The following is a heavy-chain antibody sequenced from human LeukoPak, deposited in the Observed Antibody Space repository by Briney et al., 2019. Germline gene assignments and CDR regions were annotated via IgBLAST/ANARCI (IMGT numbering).Heavy chain of an antibody. J-gene: IGHJ6*02. CDR3: AGVGDSGAVAHGMDV. CDR1: GFTFSSYA. CDR2: ISYDGSNK. D-gene: IGHD6-19*01. V-gene: IGHV3-30-3*01. Sequence: GGSLRLSCAASGFTFSSYAMHWVRQAPGKGLEWVAVISYDGSNKYYADSVKGRFTISRDNSKNTLYLQMNSLRAEDTAVYYCAGVGDSGAVAHGMDVWGQGTTVTVSS.